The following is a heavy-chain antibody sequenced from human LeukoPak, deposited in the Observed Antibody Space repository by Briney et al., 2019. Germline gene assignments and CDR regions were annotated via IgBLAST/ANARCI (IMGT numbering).Heavy chain of an antibody. CDR2: IYYSGST. J-gene: IGHJ6*04. CDR3: ARITGFGEFLYYYYSMDV. V-gene: IGHV4-59*01. Sequence: SETLSLTCTVSGGSISSYYWSWIRQPPGKGLEWIGYIYYSGSTNYNPSLKSRVTISVDTSKNQFSLKLSSVTAADTAVYYCARITGFGEFLYYYYSMDVWGKGTTVTVSS. D-gene: IGHD3-10*01. CDR1: GGSISSYY.